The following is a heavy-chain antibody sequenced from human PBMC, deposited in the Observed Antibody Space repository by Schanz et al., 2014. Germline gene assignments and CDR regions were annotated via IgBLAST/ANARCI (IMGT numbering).Heavy chain of an antibody. D-gene: IGHD1-26*01. CDR1: GFGFSSYS. Sequence: EVQLVESGGGLIQPGGSLRLSCAASGFGFSSYSMNWVRQAPGKGLEWVSYVSRSTPDIYYADSVKGRFTMSRDNAKNAVCLQMNSLRAEDTAVYYCVRDSVFAFDYWGQGTLVTVSS. V-gene: IGHV3-48*01. CDR2: VSRSTPDI. J-gene: IGHJ4*02. CDR3: VRDSVFAFDY.